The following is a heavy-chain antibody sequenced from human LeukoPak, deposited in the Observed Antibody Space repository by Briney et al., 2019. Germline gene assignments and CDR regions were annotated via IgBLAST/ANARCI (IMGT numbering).Heavy chain of an antibody. J-gene: IGHJ4*02. Sequence: GGSLRLSCAVSGFTFNNAWMSWVRQAPGKGLEWVGRIKSKADGGTTDYAAPVKGRFTISRDDSQNTLYLQMNSLKTEDTAVYYCTTLPWQWPRYYFDFWGQGTLVTVSS. CDR1: GFTFNNAW. CDR2: IKSKADGGTT. CDR3: TTLPWQWPRYYFDF. V-gene: IGHV3-15*01. D-gene: IGHD6-19*01.